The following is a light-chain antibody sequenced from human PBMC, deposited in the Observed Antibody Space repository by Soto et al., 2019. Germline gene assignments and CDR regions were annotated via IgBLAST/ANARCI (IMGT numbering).Light chain of an antibody. Sequence: QPVLTQSPSASASLGASVKLTCTLSSGHSSYAIAWHQQQSEKGPRFLVKVNGDGSHIKGDGIPDRFSGSSSGAERYLTISSLQSEDEADYYCQTWGSSWVFGGGTQLTVL. CDR2: VNGDGSH. V-gene: IGLV4-69*01. J-gene: IGLJ7*01. CDR3: QTWGSSWV. CDR1: SGHSSYA.